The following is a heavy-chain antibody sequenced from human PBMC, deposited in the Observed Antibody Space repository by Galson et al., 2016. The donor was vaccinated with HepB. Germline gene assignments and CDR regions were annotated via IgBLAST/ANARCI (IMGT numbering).Heavy chain of an antibody. J-gene: IGHJ5*02. V-gene: IGHV1-3*01. D-gene: IGHD6-19*01. CDR3: ARGGLLGIAVAGTWFDP. Sequence: SVKVSCKASGYTFTHYSVHWVRQAPGQRLEWMGWINADSTNTKYSQKFQGRVTITRDTSATTAYMELSSLRSEDTAVYYCARGGLLGIAVAGTWFDPWGQGTLVTVSS. CDR1: GYTFTHYS. CDR2: INADSTNT.